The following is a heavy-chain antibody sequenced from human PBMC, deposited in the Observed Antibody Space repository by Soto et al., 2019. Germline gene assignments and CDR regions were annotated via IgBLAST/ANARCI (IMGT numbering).Heavy chain of an antibody. CDR3: ARHPERIAEIGWFDP. J-gene: IGHJ5*02. D-gene: IGHD6-13*01. CDR2: ISSSSSTI. Sequence: PGGSLRLSCAASGFTFSSYSMNWVRQAPGKGQEWVSYISSSSSTIYYADSVKGRFTISRDNAKNSLYLQMNSLRAEDTAVYYCARHPERIAEIGWFDPWGQGTLVTVSS. V-gene: IGHV3-48*01. CDR1: GFTFSSYS.